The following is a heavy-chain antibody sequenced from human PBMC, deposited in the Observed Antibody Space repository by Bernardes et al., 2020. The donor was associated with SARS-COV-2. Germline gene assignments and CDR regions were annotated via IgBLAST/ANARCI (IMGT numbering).Heavy chain of an antibody. Sequence: ASVKVSCKASGYTFTGYYMHWVRQAPGQGLEWMGWISAYNGNTNYAQKLQGRVTMTTDTSTSTAYMELRSLRSDDTAVYYCASSWGMDVWGQGTTVTVSS. CDR1: GYTFTGYY. J-gene: IGHJ6*02. CDR2: ISAYNGNT. V-gene: IGHV1-18*04. CDR3: ASSWGMDV. D-gene: IGHD6-6*01.